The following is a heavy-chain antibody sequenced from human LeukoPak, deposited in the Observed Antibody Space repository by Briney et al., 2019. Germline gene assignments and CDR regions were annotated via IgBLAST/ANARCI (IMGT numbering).Heavy chain of an antibody. CDR1: GFTFSSYS. V-gene: IGHV3-21*01. J-gene: IGHJ6*03. Sequence: GGSLRLSCAASGFTFSSYSMNWVRQAPGKGLEWVSSISSSSSYIYYADSVKGRFTISRDNAKNSLYLQMNSLRAEDTAVYYCAGIAAAGTSYYYYYMDVWGKGTTVTVSS. D-gene: IGHD6-13*01. CDR2: ISSSSSYI. CDR3: AGIAAAGTSYYYYYMDV.